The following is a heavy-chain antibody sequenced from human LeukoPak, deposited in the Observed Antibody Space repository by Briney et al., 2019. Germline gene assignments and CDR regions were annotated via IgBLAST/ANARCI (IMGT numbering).Heavy chain of an antibody. CDR2: IFHSGST. CDR3: ARGGFYYYGLDV. V-gene: IGHV4-4*02. CDR1: GGSVSSSNR. D-gene: IGHD6-25*01. Sequence: PSGTLSLTCAVSGGSVSSSNRWSRVRQPPGKGLEWIGEIFHSGSTNYNPSLKSRVTMSVDKSKNQFSLKVSSVTAADTALYYCARGGFYYYGLDVWGQGTTVAVSS. J-gene: IGHJ6*02.